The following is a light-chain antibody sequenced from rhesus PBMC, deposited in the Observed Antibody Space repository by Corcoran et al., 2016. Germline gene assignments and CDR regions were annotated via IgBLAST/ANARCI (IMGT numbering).Light chain of an antibody. Sequence: DIQMTQSPSSLSASVGDRVTITCWASENVNNYLNWYQQKPGETPQLLIYEASSLQSGITSRFSGSGSGTDFTLTISSLQSEDFATYDCQHYYSTPWTFGQGTKVEIK. CDR1: ENVNNY. J-gene: IGKJ1*01. V-gene: IGKV1-74*01. CDR2: EAS. CDR3: QHYYSTPWT.